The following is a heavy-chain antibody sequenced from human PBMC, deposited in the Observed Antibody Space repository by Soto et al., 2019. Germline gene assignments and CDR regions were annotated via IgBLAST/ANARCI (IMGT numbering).Heavy chain of an antibody. CDR3: AKDMGWELRGGPFDY. CDR2: ISWNSGSI. CDR1: GFTFDDYA. J-gene: IGHJ4*02. Sequence: EVQLVESGGGLVQPGRSLRLSCAASGFTFDDYAMHWVRQAPGKGLEWVSGISWNSGSIGYADSVKGRFTISRDNAKNSLYLQMNSLRAEDTALYYCAKDMGWELRGGPFDYWGQGTLVTVSS. D-gene: IGHD1-26*01. V-gene: IGHV3-9*01.